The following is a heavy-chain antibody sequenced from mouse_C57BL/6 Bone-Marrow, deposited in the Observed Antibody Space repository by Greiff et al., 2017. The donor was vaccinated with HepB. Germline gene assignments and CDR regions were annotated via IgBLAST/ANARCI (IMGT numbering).Heavy chain of an antibody. CDR2: IYPRSGNT. CDR1: GYTFTSYG. CDR3: AYSIYYYAMDC. D-gene: IGHD2-5*01. J-gene: IGHJ4*01. V-gene: IGHV1-81*01. Sequence: VQRVESGAELARPGASVKLSCKASGYTFTSYGISWVKQRTGQGLEWIGEIYPRSGNTYYNEKFKGKATLTADKSSSTAYMELRSLTSEDSAVYFCAYSIYYYAMDCWGKGASVTVSS.